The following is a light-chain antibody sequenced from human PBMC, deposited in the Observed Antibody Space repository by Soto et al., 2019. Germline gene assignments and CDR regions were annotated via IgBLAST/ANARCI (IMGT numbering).Light chain of an antibody. CDR2: GAS. J-gene: IGKJ5*01. CDR1: QSVSSSY. V-gene: IGKV3-20*01. Sequence: EIVLTQSPGTLSLSPGERATLSCRASQSVSSSYLAWYQQKPGQGPRLLIYGASSRATGIPDRFSGSGSGKDFTLTISRLEPEYFAVYYCEQYDNSAEITFGQGTRLEIK. CDR3: EQYDNSAEIT.